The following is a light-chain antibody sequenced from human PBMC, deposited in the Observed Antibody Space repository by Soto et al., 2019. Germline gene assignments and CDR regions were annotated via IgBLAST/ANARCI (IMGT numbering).Light chain of an antibody. J-gene: IGLJ2*01. Sequence: QSVLTQPPSASGSPGQSVTISCTGTPSDVGGSNSVSWYQQHPGKAPNLMIYDVNKRPSGVPDRFSGSKSGNTASLTVSGLQAADEAHYFCSSYAPSDVVFGGGTKVTVL. V-gene: IGLV2-8*01. CDR1: PSDVGGSNS. CDR2: DVN. CDR3: SSYAPSDVV.